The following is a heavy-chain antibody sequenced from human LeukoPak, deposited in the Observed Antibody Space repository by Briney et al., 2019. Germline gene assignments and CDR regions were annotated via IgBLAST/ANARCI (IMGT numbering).Heavy chain of an antibody. V-gene: IGHV4-34*01. CDR1: GGSFSGYY. Sequence: PSETLSLTCAVYGGSFSGYYWSWIRQPPGKGLGWIGEINHSGSTDYNPSLKSRVTISVDTSKNQFSMKLSSVTAADTAVYYCASLTPYYYDSSGYLFDYWGKGTLVTVSS. CDR2: INHSGST. D-gene: IGHD3-22*01. CDR3: ASLTPYYYDSSGYLFDY. J-gene: IGHJ4*02.